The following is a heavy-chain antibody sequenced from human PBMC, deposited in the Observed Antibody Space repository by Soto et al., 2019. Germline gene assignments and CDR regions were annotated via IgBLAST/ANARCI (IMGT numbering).Heavy chain of an antibody. CDR1: GYSISSSNW. V-gene: IGHV4-28*01. Sequence: QVQLQESGPGLVKPSDTLSLTCAVSGYSISSSNWWGWIRQPPGKGLEWIGYIYYSGTTYYNPSLKSXXTXSVXTSKHQFSLKLTSVTAVDRAVYYCARREIQGPIDYWGQGTLVTVSS. CDR3: ARREIQGPIDY. J-gene: IGHJ4*02. CDR2: IYYSGTT. D-gene: IGHD1-26*01.